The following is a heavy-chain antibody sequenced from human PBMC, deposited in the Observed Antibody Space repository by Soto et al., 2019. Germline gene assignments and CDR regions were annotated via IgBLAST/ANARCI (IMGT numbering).Heavy chain of an antibody. D-gene: IGHD3-10*01. Sequence: QVPRVQSGAEVKKPGSSVTVSCKASGGTFSRYAIHWVRQAPEQGLEWMGGIIPMYGPAKYAQRFQGRVTITADESTTTVYMELPSMTSQDTAVYYCARVTSMVRGVIDNWFDPLGHGTLFTVSS. J-gene: IGHJ5*02. CDR1: GGTFSRYA. V-gene: IGHV1-69*01. CDR2: IIPMYGPA. CDR3: ARVTSMVRGVIDNWFDP.